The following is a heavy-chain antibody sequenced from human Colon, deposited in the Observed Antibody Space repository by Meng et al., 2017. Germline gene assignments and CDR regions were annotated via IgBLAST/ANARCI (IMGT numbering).Heavy chain of an antibody. Sequence: VPLVQSAAEEKMAGASVSVSSKASGYFFRFYAMDWVRLAPGQRLEWMGRINSVNDNTKYSQKFQARVTISRATSASTAYMEISSLTSEDTAVYYCARGAITRTATALGWWGQGTLVTVSS. V-gene: IGHV1-3*05. D-gene: IGHD6-19*01. CDR1: GYFFRFYA. J-gene: IGHJ4*02. CDR2: INSVNDNT. CDR3: ARGAITRTATALGW.